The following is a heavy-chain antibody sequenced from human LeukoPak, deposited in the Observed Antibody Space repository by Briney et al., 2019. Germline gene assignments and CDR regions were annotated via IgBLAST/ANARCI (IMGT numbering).Heavy chain of an antibody. CDR1: GYSFSSYG. D-gene: IGHD4-17*01. V-gene: IGHV1-18*01. J-gene: IGHJ4*02. CDR3: ARTDYGDYSYYFDY. Sequence: ASVKVSCKASGYSFSSYGISWVRQAPGQGLGWMGWISAHNGNTNYAQNVQGRVTMTTDTSTSTAYMELRSLRSDDTAVYSCARTDYGDYSYYFDYWGQGTLVTVSS. CDR2: ISAHNGNT.